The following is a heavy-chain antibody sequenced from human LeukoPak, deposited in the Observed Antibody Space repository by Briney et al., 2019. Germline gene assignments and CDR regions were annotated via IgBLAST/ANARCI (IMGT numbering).Heavy chain of an antibody. Sequence: PSETLSLTCTVSGGSISSYYWSWIRQPPGKGLEWIGYIYYSGSTNYNPSLKCRVTISVDTSKNQFSLKLSSVTAADTAVYYCARAGYSSSWYLVNWFDPWGQGTLVTVSS. V-gene: IGHV4-59*01. CDR1: GGSISSYY. D-gene: IGHD6-13*01. CDR2: IYYSGST. CDR3: ARAGYSSSWYLVNWFDP. J-gene: IGHJ5*02.